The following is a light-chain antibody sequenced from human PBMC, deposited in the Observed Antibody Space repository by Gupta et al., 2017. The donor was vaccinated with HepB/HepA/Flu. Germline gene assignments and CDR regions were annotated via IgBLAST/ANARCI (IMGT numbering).Light chain of an antibody. J-gene: IGKJ5*01. Sequence: DIVTTQSTLSLSVTPGDPASISRRYSPRPLHSNGHNYLDWYLQKPGQSPHLLIYLGSTRASGLPDRISGSGSGTDFTLEISRGEAEDVVVYYCKQVLPTPVTFGQGTQVEIK. V-gene: IGKV2-28*01. CDR1: PRPLHSNGHNY. CDR2: LGS. CDR3: KQVLPTPVT.